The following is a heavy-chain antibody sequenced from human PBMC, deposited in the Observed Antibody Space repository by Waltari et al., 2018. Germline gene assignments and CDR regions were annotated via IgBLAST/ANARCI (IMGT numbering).Heavy chain of an antibody. D-gene: IGHD5-12*01. CDR2: INQDGSEE. CDR1: SFTFSNYW. V-gene: IGHV3-7*01. Sequence: EVLLVESGGGLVQTGGSLRLSCAASSFTFSNYWRNWVRQAPGKGLEWGANINQDGSEEYYVDSVKGRFTISRDNAKNSLYLEMKTLRAEDTAIYYCARTGARWLQFAAFDIWGQGTMVTVSS. CDR3: ARTGARWLQFAAFDI. J-gene: IGHJ3*02.